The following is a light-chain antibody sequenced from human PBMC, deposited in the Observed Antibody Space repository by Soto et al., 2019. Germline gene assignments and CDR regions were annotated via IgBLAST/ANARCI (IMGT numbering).Light chain of an antibody. Sequence: DIVTTQSPGSLAVSLGERATINCKSSHSVLSTSSNKNYLAWYQKKPGQPPKLLFYWASTRASGVSDRFSGSGSETDFSLTIFSLQAEDVAEYYCHQYYTTPCTFGQGTKLEIK. CDR3: HQYYTTPCT. J-gene: IGKJ2*02. CDR2: WAS. V-gene: IGKV4-1*01. CDR1: HSVLSTSSNKNY.